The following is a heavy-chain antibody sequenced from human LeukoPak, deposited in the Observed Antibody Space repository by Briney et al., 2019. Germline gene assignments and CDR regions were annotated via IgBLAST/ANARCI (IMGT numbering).Heavy chain of an antibody. V-gene: IGHV3-20*04. CDR1: GFTFDDYA. J-gene: IGHJ6*03. D-gene: IGHD3-3*01. CDR2: INWNGGST. Sequence: GGSLRLSCASSGFTFDDYAMSWVRKVPGKGLEWVSGINWNGGSTGYADSVKGRFTISRDNAKNSLYLQMNSLRAEDTALYYCARVRGGGVVIIHYMDVWGKGTTVTVSS. CDR3: ARVRGGGVVIIHYMDV.